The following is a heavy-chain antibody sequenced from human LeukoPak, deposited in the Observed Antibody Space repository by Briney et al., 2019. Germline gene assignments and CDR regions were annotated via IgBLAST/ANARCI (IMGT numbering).Heavy chain of an antibody. CDR3: ARVGQQLVYGFFDH. CDR1: GFTLRSYG. V-gene: IGHV3-23*01. CDR2: ISGSGGST. J-gene: IGHJ4*02. Sequence: GGTLRLSCAASGFTLRSYGMSWVRQAPGKGLEWVSSISGSGGSTYYADSVKGRFTISRDNSKNTLYLQMNSLRADDTAVYYCARVGQQLVYGFFDHWGQGSLITVSS. D-gene: IGHD6-13*01.